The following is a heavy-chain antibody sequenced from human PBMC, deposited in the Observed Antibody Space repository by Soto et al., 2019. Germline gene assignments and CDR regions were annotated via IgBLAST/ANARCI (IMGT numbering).Heavy chain of an antibody. CDR1: GFTFSHYA. CDR2: ISGSGFRT. D-gene: IGHD2-15*01. CDR3: AKGVWDCSGGNCDVIYYGMDV. Sequence: PGESLRLSCAVSGFTFSHYALIWVCKAPGKGLEWVAGISGSGFRTDYADSLKGRLTITSDNSKNTLYLQMTRLRLEDTAKYYSAKGVWDCSGGNCDVIYYGMDVWGQGTTVTVSS. V-gene: IGHV3-23*01. J-gene: IGHJ6*02.